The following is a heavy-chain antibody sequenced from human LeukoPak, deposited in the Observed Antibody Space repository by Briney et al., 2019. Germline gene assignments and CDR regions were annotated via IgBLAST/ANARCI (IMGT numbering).Heavy chain of an antibody. J-gene: IGHJ5*01. D-gene: IGHD2-8*02. CDR1: GFALKSYS. CDR2: ISSTSAYI. Sequence: GGSLRLSCAGSGFALKSYSLTWVRQALGKGLEWVSSISSTSAYIHYADSVKGRFTISRDNVDNVVYLEMSSLGAEDTATYYCARVAVSGPTGWFDSWGQGTLVIVSS. CDR3: ARVAVSGPTGWFDS. V-gene: IGHV3-21*01.